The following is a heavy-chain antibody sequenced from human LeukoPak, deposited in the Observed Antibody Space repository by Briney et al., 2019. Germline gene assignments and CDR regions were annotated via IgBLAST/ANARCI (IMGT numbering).Heavy chain of an antibody. D-gene: IGHD3-16*02. J-gene: IGHJ4*02. CDR2: IYSGGTT. V-gene: IGHV3-53*01. Sequence: GGSLRPSCAASGFTVSRNYMSWVRQAPGRGLEWVSVIYSGGTTYYADSVKGRFTISRDISKNTLYLQMNSLTAEDTAVYFCARGGYSYGSQYYFDYWGQGTLVTVFS. CDR3: ARGGYSYGSQYYFDY. CDR1: GFTVSRNY.